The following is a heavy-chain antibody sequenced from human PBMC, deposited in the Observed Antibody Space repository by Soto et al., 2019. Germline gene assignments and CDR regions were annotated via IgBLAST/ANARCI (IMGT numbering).Heavy chain of an antibody. Sequence: PAVALRLSCAASGFTFSSYNMNWVRQARGKGLEWVSSISSRSSYIYYADSVKGRFPISRDNAKNSLYLQMNSLRAEDTAVYHCAREIAHVKQCGGYVWGLGTTVSVSS. CDR3: AREIAHVKQCGGYV. J-gene: IGHJ6*02. D-gene: IGHD6-19*01. V-gene: IGHV3-21*01. CDR1: GFTFSSYN. CDR2: ISSRSSYI.